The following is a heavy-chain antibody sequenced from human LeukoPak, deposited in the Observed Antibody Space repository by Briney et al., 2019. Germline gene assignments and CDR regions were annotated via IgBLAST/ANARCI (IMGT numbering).Heavy chain of an antibody. J-gene: IGHJ4*02. Sequence: GASVKVSCKASGYTFTGYYMHWVRQAPGQGLEWMGWINPNSGGTNYAQKFQGRVTMTRDTSISTAYMELSRLRSDDTAVYYCARGPRYCTNGVCYVSYFDYWGQGTLVTVSS. V-gene: IGHV1-2*02. CDR1: GYTFTGYY. D-gene: IGHD2-8*01. CDR2: INPNSGGT. CDR3: ARGPRYCTNGVCYVSYFDY.